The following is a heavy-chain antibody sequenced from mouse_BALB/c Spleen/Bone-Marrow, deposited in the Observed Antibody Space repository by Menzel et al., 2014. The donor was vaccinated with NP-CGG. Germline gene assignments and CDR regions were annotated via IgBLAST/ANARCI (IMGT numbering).Heavy chain of an antibody. Sequence: VQLQQSGAEVIKSGPSVKISCMATGNRFSSFWIEWIKQRPGHGLEWIGKILPGSGSTNYNEKFKGKAKLSADTSSNTAYMQLSSLSSEDSAAYFGAREGSFYGTPFVSWGQGCTLTVAP. J-gene: IGHJ2*01. CDR1: GNRFSSFW. CDR2: ILPGSGST. CDR3: AREGSFYGTPFVS. V-gene: IGHV1-9*01. D-gene: IGHD2-10*01.